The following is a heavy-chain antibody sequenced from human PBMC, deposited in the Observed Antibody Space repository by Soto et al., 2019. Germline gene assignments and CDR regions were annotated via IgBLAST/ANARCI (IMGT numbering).Heavy chain of an antibody. CDR1: GGSLSSYY. J-gene: IGHJ3*02. V-gene: IGHV4-4*07. CDR3: ARDHPLGYCSGGSCYNAFDI. CDR2: IYTSGST. Sequence: SDTLSLTCTVSGGSLSSYYWSWIRQPAGKGLEWIGRIYTSGSTNYNPSLKSRVTMSVDTSKNQFSLKLSSVTAADTAVYYCARDHPLGYCSGGSCYNAFDIWGQGTMVTVSS. D-gene: IGHD2-15*01.